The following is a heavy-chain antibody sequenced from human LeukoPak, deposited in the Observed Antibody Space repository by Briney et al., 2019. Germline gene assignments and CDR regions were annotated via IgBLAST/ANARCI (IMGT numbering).Heavy chain of an antibody. CDR1: GGSISSGGYY. J-gene: IGHJ4*02. D-gene: IGHD3-22*01. CDR2: IYYSGST. Sequence: SETLSLTCTVSGGSISSGGYYWSWIRQHPGKGLEWIGYIYYSGSTYYNPSLKGRVTISVDTSKNQFSLKLSSVTAADTAVYYCARGAYDSSGYYYGYWGQGTLVTVSS. V-gene: IGHV4-31*03. CDR3: ARGAYDSSGYYYGY.